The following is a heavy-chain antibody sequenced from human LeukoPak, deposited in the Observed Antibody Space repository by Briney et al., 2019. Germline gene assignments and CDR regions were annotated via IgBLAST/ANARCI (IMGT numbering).Heavy chain of an antibody. D-gene: IGHD1-26*01. CDR2: INPNSGGT. Sequence: ASVTVSFMASVYTFTDYYMHWVRQAPGQGREWKGWINPNSGGTNYAQKFQGRVTMTRDTSISTAYMELSRLRSDDTAVYYCARDQEWELLPTSDASTDAFDIWGQGTMVTVSS. CDR1: VYTFTDYY. J-gene: IGHJ3*02. CDR3: ARDQEWELLPTSDASTDAFDI. V-gene: IGHV1-2*02.